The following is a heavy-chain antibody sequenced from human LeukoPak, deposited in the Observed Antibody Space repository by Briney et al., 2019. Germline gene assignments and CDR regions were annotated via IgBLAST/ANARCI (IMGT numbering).Heavy chain of an antibody. CDR2: FASSSSYI. CDR1: GFNLSSYS. CDR3: ARGGGGMDV. J-gene: IGHJ6*02. D-gene: IGHD1-26*01. Sequence: KPGGSLRLSCAASGFNLSSYSMNWVRQAPGKGLEWVSSFASSSSYIFYADSVKGRFTISRDNAKNSLYLQMSTLRAEDTAVYYCARGGGGMDVWGQGTTVTVSS. V-gene: IGHV3-21*01.